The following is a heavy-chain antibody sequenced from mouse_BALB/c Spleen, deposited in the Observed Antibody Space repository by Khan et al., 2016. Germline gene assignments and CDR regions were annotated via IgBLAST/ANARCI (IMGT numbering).Heavy chain of an antibody. CDR1: GYTFTDYN. CDR3: ARSNDWYFDV. Sequence: VQLKQSGPDLVKPGASVKISCKASGYTFTDYNMHWVKQSHGKSLEWIGYIYPYNGGTGYNQKFKNKATLTVDNSSSTASMGLRSLTSEDSAVYYCARSNDWYFDVWGAGTTVTVSS. V-gene: IGHV1S29*02. J-gene: IGHJ1*01. CDR2: IYPYNGGT.